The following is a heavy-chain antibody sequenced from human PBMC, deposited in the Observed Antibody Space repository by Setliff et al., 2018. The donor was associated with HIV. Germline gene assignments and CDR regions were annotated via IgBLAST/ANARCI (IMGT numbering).Heavy chain of an antibody. D-gene: IGHD6-13*01. Sequence: GGSLRLSCATSGFIFSSHGMHWVRQAPGKGLEWVAFIRYDESDKQYADSVKGRFTISRDNSKNTLYLQMNSLRTEDTAVYYCAKNLYSSRWSPLDYWGQGTLVTVSS. V-gene: IGHV3-30*02. CDR2: IRYDESDK. J-gene: IGHJ4*02. CDR3: AKNLYSSRWSPLDY. CDR1: GFIFSSHG.